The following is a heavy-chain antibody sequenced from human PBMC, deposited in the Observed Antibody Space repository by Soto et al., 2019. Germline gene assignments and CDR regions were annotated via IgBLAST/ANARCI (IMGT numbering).Heavy chain of an antibody. J-gene: IGHJ4*02. D-gene: IGHD3-22*01. Sequence: QVQLVQSGAEVKKPGSSVKVSCKASGGTFSSYAISWVRQATGQGLEWMGGIIPIFGTANYAQKFQGRVTITAGESKSTADMALSSLRSEDTAVYYCARGSQNYYDSSGYYCDYWGQGTLVTVSS. CDR3: ARGSQNYYDSSGYYCDY. CDR2: IIPIFGTA. V-gene: IGHV1-69*12. CDR1: GGTFSSYA.